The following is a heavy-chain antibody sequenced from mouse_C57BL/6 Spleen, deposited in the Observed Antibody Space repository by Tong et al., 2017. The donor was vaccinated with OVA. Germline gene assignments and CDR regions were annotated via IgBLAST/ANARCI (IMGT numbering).Heavy chain of an antibody. Sequence: EVQLQESGGDLVKPGGSLKLSCAASGFTFSSYGMSWVRQTPDKRLEWVATISSGGSYTYYPDSVKGRFTTSRDNAKNTLYLQMSSLKSEDTAMYYCARDGNYERYAMDYWGQGTSVTVSS. V-gene: IGHV5-6*01. CDR3: ARDGNYERYAMDY. D-gene: IGHD2-1*01. CDR2: ISSGGSYT. J-gene: IGHJ4*01. CDR1: GFTFSSYG.